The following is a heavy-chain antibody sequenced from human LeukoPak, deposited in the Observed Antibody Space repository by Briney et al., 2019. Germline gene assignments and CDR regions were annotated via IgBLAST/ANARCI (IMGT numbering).Heavy chain of an antibody. CDR2: ISGSGGST. D-gene: IGHD3-10*01. Sequence: GGSLRLSCAASGFTFSSYAMSWVRQAPGKGLEWVSAISGSGGSTYYADSVKGRFTISRDNSKNTLSLQMNSLRAEDTAVYYCAKARNYYYGSGSYVDYWGQGTLVTVSS. V-gene: IGHV3-23*01. J-gene: IGHJ4*02. CDR1: GFTFSSYA. CDR3: AKARNYYYGSGSYVDY.